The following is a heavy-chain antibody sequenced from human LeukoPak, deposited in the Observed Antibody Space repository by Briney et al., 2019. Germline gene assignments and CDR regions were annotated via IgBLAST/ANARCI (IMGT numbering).Heavy chain of an antibody. CDR1: GFTFSSYA. Sequence: GGSLRLSCAASGFTFSSYAVSWVRQAPGKGLEWVSAISGSGGSTYYADSVKGRFTISRDNSKNTLYLQMNSLRAEDTAVYYCARPKNRENYWRAFDIWGQGTMVTVSS. CDR3: ARPKNRENYWRAFDI. V-gene: IGHV3-23*01. J-gene: IGHJ3*02. CDR2: ISGSGGST. D-gene: IGHD1-7*01.